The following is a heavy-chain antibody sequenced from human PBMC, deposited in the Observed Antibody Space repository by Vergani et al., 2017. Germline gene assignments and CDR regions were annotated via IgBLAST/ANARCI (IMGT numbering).Heavy chain of an antibody. CDR1: GFTFSSYS. D-gene: IGHD3-16*01. J-gene: IGHJ6*02. V-gene: IGHV3-21*01. CDR3: ARDGGPGGDSGMDV. CDR2: ISSSSSYI. Sequence: EVQLVESGGGLVKPGGSLRLSCAASGFTFSSYSMNWVRQAPGKGLEWVSSISSSSSYIYYADSVKSRFTISRANAKNSLYLQMNSLRAEDTAVYYGARDGGPGGDSGMDVWGQGTTVTVSS.